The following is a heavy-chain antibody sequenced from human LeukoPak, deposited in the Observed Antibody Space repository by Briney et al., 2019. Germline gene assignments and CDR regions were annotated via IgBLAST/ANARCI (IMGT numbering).Heavy chain of an antibody. CDR2: IYYSGST. J-gene: IGHJ5*02. V-gene: IGHV4-39*07. CDR3: ARVALLKFNWFDP. CDR1: GGSISSSSYY. Sequence: SETLSLTCTVSGGSISSSSYYWGWIRQPPGKGLEWIGSIYYSGSTYYNPSLKSRVTISVDTSKNQFSLKLSSVTAADTAVYYCARVALLKFNWFDPWGQGTLVTVSS.